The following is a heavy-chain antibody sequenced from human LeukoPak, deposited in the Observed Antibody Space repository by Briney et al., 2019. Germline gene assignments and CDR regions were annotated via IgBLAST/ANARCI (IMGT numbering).Heavy chain of an antibody. Sequence: SVKVSCKASGGTFSSYAISWVRQAPGRGLEWMGRIIPIFGTANYAQKFQGRVTITTDESTSTAYMELSSLRSEDTAVYYCASCPQTYYYESYFDYWGQGTLVTVSS. CDR3: ASCPQTYYYESYFDY. CDR1: GGTFSSYA. V-gene: IGHV1-69*05. CDR2: IIPIFGTA. D-gene: IGHD3-22*01. J-gene: IGHJ4*02.